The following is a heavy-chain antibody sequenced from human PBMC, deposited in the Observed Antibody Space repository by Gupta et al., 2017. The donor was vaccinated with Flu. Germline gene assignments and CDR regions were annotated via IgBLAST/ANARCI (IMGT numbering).Heavy chain of an antibody. V-gene: IGHV3-73*01. J-gene: IGHJ4*02. CDR3: TRRGLGGGTDGFDY. CDR1: GFTFSGSA. D-gene: IGHD1-1*01. CDR2: IRSKANSYAT. Sequence: EVQLVESGGGLVQPGGSLKLSCAASGFTFSGSAMHWVGQASGKGLEWVGRIRSKANSYATAYAASVKGRFTISRDDSKNTAYLQMNSLKTEDTAVYYCTRRGLGGGTDGFDYWGQGTLVTVSS.